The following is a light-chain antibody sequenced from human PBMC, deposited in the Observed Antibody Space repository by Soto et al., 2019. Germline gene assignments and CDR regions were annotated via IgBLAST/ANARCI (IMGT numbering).Light chain of an antibody. CDR3: QQYGGSPMYT. CDR2: GAS. V-gene: IGKV3-20*01. Sequence: EIVLTQSPGTLSLSPGERATLSCRASQSVSSSYLAWYQQKPGQAPRLLVHGASTRASGIPDRFTGSGSGTDFTLTIRRLEPEDFAVYYCQQYGGSPMYTFGQGTKREIK. CDR1: QSVSSSY. J-gene: IGKJ2*01.